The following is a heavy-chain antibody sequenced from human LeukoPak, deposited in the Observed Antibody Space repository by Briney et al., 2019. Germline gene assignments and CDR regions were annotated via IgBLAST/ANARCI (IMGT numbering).Heavy chain of an antibody. V-gene: IGHV3-20*04. CDR3: ARGGSGNWNAPFDY. J-gene: IGHJ4*02. Sequence: PGGSLRLSCAASGFTFDDYGMSWVRQAPGKGLEWVSGINWNGGSTGYADSVKGRFTISRDNAKNSLYLQMNSLRVEDTAVYYCARGGSGNWNAPFDYWGQGTLVTVSS. CDR1: GFTFDDYG. D-gene: IGHD1-1*01. CDR2: INWNGGST.